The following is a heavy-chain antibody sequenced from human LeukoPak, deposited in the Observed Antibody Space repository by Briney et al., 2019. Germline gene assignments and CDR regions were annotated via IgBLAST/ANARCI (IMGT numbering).Heavy chain of an antibody. V-gene: IGHV4-59*01. CDR3: ARGHLGLSP. Sequence: PSETLSLPCTVSGVSISGYSWTWLRQPPGQGLEWIGYFHNSRTTSYNPSLTGRVIISVDTAMDQISLKLNSVTAADTAVYYCARGHLGLSPWGQGTLVTVPS. CDR2: FHNSRTT. J-gene: IGHJ5*02. D-gene: IGHD3-10*01. CDR1: GVSISGYS.